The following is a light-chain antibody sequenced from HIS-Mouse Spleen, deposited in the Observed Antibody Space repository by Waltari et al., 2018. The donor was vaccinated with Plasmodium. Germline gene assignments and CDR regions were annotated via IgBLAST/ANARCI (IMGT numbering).Light chain of an antibody. CDR2: GAS. CDR3: QQYNNWPRGT. CDR1: QSVSSN. Sequence: EIVMTQSPATLSVSPEARATLSCRASQSVSSNLAWYQQKPGQAPRLLIYGASTRATGIPARFSGSGSGTEFTLTISSMQSEDFAVYYCQQYNNWPRGTFGQGTKVEIK. V-gene: IGKV3-15*01. J-gene: IGKJ1*01.